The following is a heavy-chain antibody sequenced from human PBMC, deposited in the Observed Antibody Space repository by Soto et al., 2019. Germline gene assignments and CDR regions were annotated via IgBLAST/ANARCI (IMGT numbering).Heavy chain of an antibody. CDR3: ARETDFFNWFDP. CDR1: GFIFSQYS. D-gene: IGHD3-3*01. V-gene: IGHV3-21*01. J-gene: IGHJ5*02. CDR2: ISSSSSYI. Sequence: PGGCLRLSCAAAGFIFSQYSMNWVRQAPGKGLEWVSSISSSSSYIYYADSVKGRFTISRDNAKNSLYLQMNSLRAEDTAVYYCARETDFFNWFDPWGQGTLVTVSS.